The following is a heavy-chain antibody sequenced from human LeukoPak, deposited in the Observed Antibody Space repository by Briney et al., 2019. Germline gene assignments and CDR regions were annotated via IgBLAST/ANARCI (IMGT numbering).Heavy chain of an antibody. CDR1: GFTFSSYS. J-gene: IGHJ4*02. CDR2: ISSSSSYI. V-gene: IGHV3-21*01. D-gene: IGHD5-18*01. CDR3: ARNGEQLWPDY. Sequence: GGSLRLSYAASGFTFSSYSMNWVRQAPGKGLEWVSSISSSSSYIYYADSVKGRFTISRDNAKNSLYLQMNSLRAEDTAVYYCARNGEQLWPDYWGQGTLVTVSS.